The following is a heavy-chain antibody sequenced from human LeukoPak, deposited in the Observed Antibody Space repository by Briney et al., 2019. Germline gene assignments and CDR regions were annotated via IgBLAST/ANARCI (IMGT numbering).Heavy chain of an antibody. J-gene: IGHJ4*02. CDR2: IYYSGST. CDR3: ARGRGSGSYYPPQR. Sequence: PSETLSLTCTVSGGSISSGDYYWSWIRQPPGKGLEWIGYIYYSGSTYYNPSPKSRVTISVETSKNQFSLKLSPVTAADTAVYYCARGRGSGSYYPPQRWGQGTLVTVSS. CDR1: GGSISSGDYY. V-gene: IGHV4-30-4*02. D-gene: IGHD3-10*01.